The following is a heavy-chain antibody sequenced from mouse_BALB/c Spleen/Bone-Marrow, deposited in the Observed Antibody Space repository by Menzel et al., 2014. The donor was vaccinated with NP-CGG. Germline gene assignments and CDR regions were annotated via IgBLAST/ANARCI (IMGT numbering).Heavy chain of an antibody. J-gene: IGHJ4*01. CDR3: ARVLRYAMDY. CDR1: GFSLTSYG. Sequence: QVQLKESGPGLVAPSQSLSITCTVSGFSLTSYGVHWVRQPPGKGLEWLGVIWAGGSTNYNSTLMSRLSISKDNSKSQVFLKMNSLQTDDTAMYYCARVLRYAMDYWGQGTSVTVSS. V-gene: IGHV2-9*02. CDR2: IWAGGST.